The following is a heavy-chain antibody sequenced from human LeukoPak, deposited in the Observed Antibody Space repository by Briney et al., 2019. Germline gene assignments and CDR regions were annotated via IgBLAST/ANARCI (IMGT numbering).Heavy chain of an antibody. Sequence: PGGSLRLSCAASGFTFSNYAMSWVRQAPGKGLEWVSGITNSGGGTFYADSVKGRFTISRDNSKSTLYLQMNNLRAEDTAIYYCAKKGAVTATGYFDYWGQGTLVTVSS. CDR1: GFTFSNYA. CDR2: ITNSGGGT. J-gene: IGHJ4*02. V-gene: IGHV3-23*01. D-gene: IGHD2-21*02. CDR3: AKKGAVTATGYFDY.